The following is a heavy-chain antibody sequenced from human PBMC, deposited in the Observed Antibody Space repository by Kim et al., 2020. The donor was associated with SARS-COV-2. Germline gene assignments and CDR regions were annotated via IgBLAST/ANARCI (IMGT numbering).Heavy chain of an antibody. Sequence: LKGRVTISVDTSKNQFSVKLNSVTAADTAVYYCARVEETQYTSSWFSWFDPWGQGTLVTVSS. J-gene: IGHJ5*02. V-gene: IGHV4-59*01. D-gene: IGHD6-13*01. CDR3: ARVEETQYTSSWFSWFDP.